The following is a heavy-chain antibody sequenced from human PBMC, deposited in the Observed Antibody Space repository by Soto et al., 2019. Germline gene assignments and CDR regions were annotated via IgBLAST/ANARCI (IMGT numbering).Heavy chain of an antibody. D-gene: IGHD3-22*01. Sequence: GGSLRLSCAASGFTFSSYWMSWVRQAPGKGLEWVANIKQDGSEKYYVDSVKGRFTISRDNAKNSLYLQMNSLRAEDTAVYYCAREYYDSSGYYHDAFDIWGQGTMVTV. CDR3: AREYYDSSGYYHDAFDI. V-gene: IGHV3-7*01. CDR2: IKQDGSEK. CDR1: GFTFSSYW. J-gene: IGHJ3*02.